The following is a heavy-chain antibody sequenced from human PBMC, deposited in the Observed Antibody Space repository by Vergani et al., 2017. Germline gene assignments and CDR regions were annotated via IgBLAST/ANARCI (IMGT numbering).Heavy chain of an antibody. Sequence: QVQLVESGGGVVQPGRSLRLSCTSSGFTFSSYGMHWVRQAPGKGLEWVAFIRYDGSNKYYADSVKGRFTISRDNSKNTLYLQMSSLRAEDTAVYYCLGDGSYYYGMDVWGQGTTVTVSS. CDR2: IRYDGSNK. J-gene: IGHJ6*02. CDR1: GFTFSSYG. CDR3: LGDGSYYYGMDV. D-gene: IGHD3-16*01. V-gene: IGHV3-30*02.